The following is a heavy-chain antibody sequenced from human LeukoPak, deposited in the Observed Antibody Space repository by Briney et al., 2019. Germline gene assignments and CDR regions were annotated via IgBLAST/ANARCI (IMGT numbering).Heavy chain of an antibody. V-gene: IGHV4-31*03. Sequence: PSQTLSLTCTVSGGSISSGANYWSWIRQHPGKGLEWIGYIYYSGSTYYNPSLKSRVTISVDTSKNQFSLKLSSVTAADTAVYYCARFTNHTGFDLWGRGTLVTVSS. CDR2: IYYSGST. D-gene: IGHD2-2*01. J-gene: IGHJ2*01. CDR3: ARFTNHTGFDL. CDR1: GGSISSGANY.